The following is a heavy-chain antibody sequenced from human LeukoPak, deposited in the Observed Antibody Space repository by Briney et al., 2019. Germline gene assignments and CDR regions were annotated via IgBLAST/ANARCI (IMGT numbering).Heavy chain of an antibody. CDR3: ARESPGTTVFDY. J-gene: IGHJ4*02. CDR2: ISSSGPTI. CDR1: GFTFSSYE. Sequence: GGSLRLSCAASGFTFSSYEMNWVRQAPGKGLEWVSYISSSGPTIYYADSVKGRFTISRDNAKNSLYLQMNSLRGEDTAVYYCARESPGTTVFDYWGQGTLVTVSS. D-gene: IGHD1-1*01. V-gene: IGHV3-48*03.